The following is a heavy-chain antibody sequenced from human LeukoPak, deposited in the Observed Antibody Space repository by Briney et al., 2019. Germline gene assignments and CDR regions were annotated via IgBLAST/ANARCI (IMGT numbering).Heavy chain of an antibody. CDR3: ARDGGPIRDDYMDV. CDR1: GGSISSYY. J-gene: IGHJ6*03. V-gene: IGHV4-4*07. D-gene: IGHD2-15*01. CDR2: IYTSGST. Sequence: SETLSLTCTVSGGSISSYYWSWIRQPAGKGLEWIGRIYTSGSTNYNPSLKSRVTMSVDTSKNQFSLKLSSVTAADTAVYYCARDGGPIRDDYMDVWGKGTTVTVSS.